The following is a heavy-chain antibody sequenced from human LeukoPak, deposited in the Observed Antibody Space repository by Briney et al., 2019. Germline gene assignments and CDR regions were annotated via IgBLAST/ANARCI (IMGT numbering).Heavy chain of an antibody. D-gene: IGHD5-18*01. Sequence: GASVKVSCKVSGYTLTELSMHWVRQAPGKRLEWMGGFDPEDAETIYAQKFQGSVTMTEDTSTDTAYMELSTLRSEDTAVYYCATGSYGILDGFDYWGQGTLVTVSS. J-gene: IGHJ4*02. CDR2: FDPEDAET. CDR3: ATGSYGILDGFDY. CDR1: GYTLTELS. V-gene: IGHV1-24*01.